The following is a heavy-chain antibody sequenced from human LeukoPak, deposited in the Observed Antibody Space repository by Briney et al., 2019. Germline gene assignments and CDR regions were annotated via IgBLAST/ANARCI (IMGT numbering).Heavy chain of an antibody. CDR3: ARSDYYGSGSYGFDP. CDR2: INPNSGGT. D-gene: IGHD3-10*01. Sequence: ASVKVPCKASGYTFTGYYMHWVRQAPGQGLEWMGWINPNSGGTNYAQKFQGRVTMTRDTSISTAYMELSRLRSDDTAVYYCARSDYYGSGSYGFDPWGQGTLVTVSS. V-gene: IGHV1-2*02. CDR1: GYTFTGYY. J-gene: IGHJ5*02.